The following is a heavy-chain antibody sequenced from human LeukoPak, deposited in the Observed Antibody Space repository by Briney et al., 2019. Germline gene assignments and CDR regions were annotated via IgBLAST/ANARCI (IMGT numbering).Heavy chain of an antibody. Sequence: PGGSLRLSCAASGFTFSSYSMNWVRQAPGKGLEWVSYISSNSSTIYYADSVKGRFTISRDNAKNSLYLQMNSLRAEDTAVYYCARGESHYYDSSGYYGDYWGQGTLVTVSS. V-gene: IGHV3-48*01. CDR3: ARGESHYYDSSGYYGDY. D-gene: IGHD3-22*01. CDR1: GFTFSSYS. CDR2: ISSNSSTI. J-gene: IGHJ4*02.